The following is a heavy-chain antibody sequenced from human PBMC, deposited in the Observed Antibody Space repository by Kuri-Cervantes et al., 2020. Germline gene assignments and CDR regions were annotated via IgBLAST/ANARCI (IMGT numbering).Heavy chain of an antibody. CDR1: GGSLNGYY. CDR3: ARINGRYDY. J-gene: IGHJ4*02. CDR2: INPSGSA. Sequence: SETLSLTCGVYGGSLNGYYWTWICQPPGKGLEWIGEINPSGSAYYNSSLKSRVAISVDTSKNQFSLNLSSVTAADTAVYYCARINGRYDYWGQGTLVTVSS. V-gene: IGHV4-34*01. D-gene: IGHD2-8*01.